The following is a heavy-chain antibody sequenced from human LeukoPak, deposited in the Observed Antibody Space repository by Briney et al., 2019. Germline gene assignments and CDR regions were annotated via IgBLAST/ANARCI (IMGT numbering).Heavy chain of an antibody. CDR1: GFTFSSYG. D-gene: IGHD3-22*01. J-gene: IGHJ4*02. CDR2: IWYDGSNK. Sequence: PGRSLRLSCAASGFTFSSYGMHWVRQAPGKGLEWVAVIWYDGSNKYYADSVKGRFTISRDNSKNTLYLQMNSLRAEDTTVYYCARDLNVGDSSGYYYVGGADYWGQGTLVTVSS. CDR3: ARDLNVGDSSGYYYVGGADY. V-gene: IGHV3-33*01.